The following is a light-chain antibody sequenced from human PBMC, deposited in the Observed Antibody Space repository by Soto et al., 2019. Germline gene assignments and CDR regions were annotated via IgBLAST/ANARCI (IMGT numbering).Light chain of an antibody. CDR2: YAS. CDR3: QHYSNWPPT. CDR1: ESVHSN. J-gene: IGKJ3*01. V-gene: IGKV3-15*01. Sequence: EVVMTQSPATLSVSPGERVTLSCRASESVHSNLAWYQQKSGQGPSLLIYYASTRVTGVPDRFSGSGSGTEFTLTISSLQSEDFGVYYCQHYSNWPPTFGPGTKVEIK.